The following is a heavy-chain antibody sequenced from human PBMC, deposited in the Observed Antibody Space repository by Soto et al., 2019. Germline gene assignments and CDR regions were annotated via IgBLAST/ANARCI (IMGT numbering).Heavy chain of an antibody. V-gene: IGHV1-18*01. Sequence: QVQLVQSGAEVKKPGASVKVSCKASGYTFTSYGINWVRQAPGQGLEWMGWISAYNGNTNYAQKHKGRVTMTTDTSTTTAYMELRSLRSDDAAVYYCARVVAAAATRWFDPWGQGTLVTVSS. CDR2: ISAYNGNT. CDR1: GYTFTSYG. CDR3: ARVVAAAATRWFDP. D-gene: IGHD6-13*01. J-gene: IGHJ5*02.